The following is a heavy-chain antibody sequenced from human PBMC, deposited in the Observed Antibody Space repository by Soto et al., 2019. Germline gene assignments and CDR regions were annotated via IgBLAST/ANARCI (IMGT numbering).Heavy chain of an antibody. CDR2: INAYNGNT. J-gene: IGHJ6*02. D-gene: IGHD2-8*01. V-gene: IGHV1-18*01. Sequence: QVQLVQSGAEVKNPGASVKVSCKASEYRFTSYGIGWVRQAPGQGIEWMGWINAYNGNTNYAQNLQGRVTQTTDTSTSTAYMELRSLRSNDTAVYYCAMVDVYITPSPQDVWGQGTTVTVSS. CDR3: AMVDVYITPSPQDV. CDR1: EYRFTSYG.